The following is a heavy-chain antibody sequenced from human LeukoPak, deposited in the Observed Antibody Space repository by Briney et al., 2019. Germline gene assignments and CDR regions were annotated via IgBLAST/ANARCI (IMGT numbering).Heavy chain of an antibody. V-gene: IGHV3-23*01. CDR3: ARSGTEDGYNIYFDH. Sequence: GGSLRLSCATSGFTFSTYAMSWVRQAPGKGLEWVSLMSGSGSGTHYADSVKGRFTISRDNSKNMLYLHMNSLRADATAVYYCARSGTEDGYNIYFDHWGQGTLVTVSS. D-gene: IGHD5-24*01. CDR1: GFTFSTYA. CDR2: MSGSGSGT. J-gene: IGHJ4*02.